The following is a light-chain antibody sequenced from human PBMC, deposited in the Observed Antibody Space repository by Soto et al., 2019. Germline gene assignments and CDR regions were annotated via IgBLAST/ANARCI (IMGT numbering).Light chain of an antibody. CDR3: LQYGSSRT. J-gene: IGKJ1*01. CDR2: GAS. Sequence: EIVLTQSPGTLSLSPGERATLSCRASQSVSSSYLAWYQQKPGQAPRLLIYGASSRATGIPDRFSGSGSGTDFALTISRLEPEDFSVYYCLQYGSSRTFGRGTKGEIK. CDR1: QSVSSSY. V-gene: IGKV3-20*01.